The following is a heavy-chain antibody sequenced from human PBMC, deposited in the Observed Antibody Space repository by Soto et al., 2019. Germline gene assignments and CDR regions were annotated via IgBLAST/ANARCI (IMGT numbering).Heavy chain of an antibody. Sequence: GASVKVSCKASGGTFSSYAISWVRQAPGQGLEWMGGIIPIFGTANYAQKFQGRVTITADESTSTAYMELSSLRSEDTAVYYCATDQGLRYCSGGRCLIGWFDPLGQGTLGTVSS. D-gene: IGHD2-15*01. CDR3: ATDQGLRYCSGGRCLIGWFDP. CDR2: IIPIFGTA. V-gene: IGHV1-69*13. CDR1: GGTFSSYA. J-gene: IGHJ5*02.